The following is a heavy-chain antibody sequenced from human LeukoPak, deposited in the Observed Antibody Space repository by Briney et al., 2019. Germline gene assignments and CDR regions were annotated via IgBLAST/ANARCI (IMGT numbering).Heavy chain of an antibody. CDR1: GYTFTGYY. CDR2: INPNSDCT. D-gene: IGHD6-6*01. J-gene: IGHJ5*02. CDR3: ARGSSIVTSTIDWFDP. Sequence: ASVKVFCYSSGYTFTGYYMHWVRQATGQGLEWMGWINPNSDCTHYAHKFQGRVTMTRDTSINTAYLELSRLRSDDTAIYYCARGSSIVTSTIDWFDPWGQGALVAVSS. V-gene: IGHV1-2*02.